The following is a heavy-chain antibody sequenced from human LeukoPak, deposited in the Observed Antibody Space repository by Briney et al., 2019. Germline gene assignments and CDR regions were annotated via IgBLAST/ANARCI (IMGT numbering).Heavy chain of an antibody. CDR3: ARIGVHGRRLTTDNDY. CDR2: IDWDDDK. Sequence: SGPALVKPTQTLTLTCTFSGFSLSTSGMCVSWIRQPPGKALEWLARIDWDDDKYYSTSLKTRLTISKDTSKSQVVLTMTNMDPVDTATYYCARIGVHGRRLTTDNDYWGQGTLVTVSS. V-gene: IGHV2-70*11. J-gene: IGHJ4*02. CDR1: GFSLSTSGMC. D-gene: IGHD1-1*01.